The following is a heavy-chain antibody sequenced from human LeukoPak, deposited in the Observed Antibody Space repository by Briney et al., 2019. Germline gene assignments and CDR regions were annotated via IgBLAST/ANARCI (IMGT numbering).Heavy chain of an antibody. D-gene: IGHD6-13*01. CDR3: ARDEAAAGKEVDY. CDR2: ISYDGSNK. J-gene: IGHJ4*02. Sequence: GGSLRLSCAASGFTFSSYGMHWVRQAPGKGLEWVAVISYDGSNKYYADSVKGRFTISRDNSKNTLYLQMNSLRAEDTAVYYCARDEAAAGKEVDYWGQGTLVTVSS. CDR1: GFTFSSYG. V-gene: IGHV3-30*03.